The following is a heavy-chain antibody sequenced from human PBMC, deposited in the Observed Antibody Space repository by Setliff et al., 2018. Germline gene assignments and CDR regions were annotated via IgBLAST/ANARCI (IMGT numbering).Heavy chain of an antibody. Sequence: PSETLSLTCTASGGSINSGSHHWSWIRQPAGKGLEWIGRIYSRGSTNYNPSLKSRVTVSLDASKNQLSLKLSSVTAADTAVYYCARDHYDYYDSRQAFDIWGQGTMVTVSS. D-gene: IGHD3-22*01. CDR3: ARDHYDYYDSRQAFDI. CDR2: IYSRGST. J-gene: IGHJ3*02. V-gene: IGHV4-61*02. CDR1: GGSINSGSHH.